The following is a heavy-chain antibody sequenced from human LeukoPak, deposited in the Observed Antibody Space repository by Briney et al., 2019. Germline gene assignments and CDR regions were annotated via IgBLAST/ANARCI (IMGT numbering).Heavy chain of an antibody. V-gene: IGHV1-69*05. CDR2: IMPLFGTA. D-gene: IGHD3-9*01. CDR3: ARAVYDILTGLWFDP. Sequence: SVKVSCKTSGGTFNNSAISWVRQAPGQGLEWLGGIMPLFGTAGYAQKFQGRVTITKDESTRTVYLELTSLTSDDTAVYYCARAVYDILTGLWFDPWGQGTLVTVSS. CDR1: GGTFNNSA. J-gene: IGHJ5*02.